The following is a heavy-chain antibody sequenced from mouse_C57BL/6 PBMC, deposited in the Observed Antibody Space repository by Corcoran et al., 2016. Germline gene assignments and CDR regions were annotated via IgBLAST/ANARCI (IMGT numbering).Heavy chain of an antibody. CDR1: GHTFTDYY. Sequence: QVQLKQSGAELVRPGASVKLSCKASGHTFTDYYINWVKQRPGQGLEWIARIYPGSGNTYYNEKFKGKATLTAEKSSSTAYMQLSSLTSEDSAVYFCARTTGEYFDVWGTGTTVTVSS. V-gene: IGHV1-76*01. J-gene: IGHJ1*03. CDR2: IYPGSGNT. D-gene: IGHD1-1*01. CDR3: ARTTGEYFDV.